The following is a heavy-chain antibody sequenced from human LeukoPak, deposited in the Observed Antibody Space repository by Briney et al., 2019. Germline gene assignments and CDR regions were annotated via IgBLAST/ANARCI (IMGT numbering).Heavy chain of an antibody. CDR1: GFTFSDYS. CDR2: IKDGGSEK. Sequence: PGGSLRLSCAASGFTFSDYSMTWVRQAPGKGLEWVATIKDGGSEKYYVDSVKGRFTISRDNAGNSVHLQMNSLRAEDTAVYYCARGGHGNLDYWGQGALVTVSS. J-gene: IGHJ4*02. D-gene: IGHD1-14*01. CDR3: ARGGHGNLDY. V-gene: IGHV3-7*05.